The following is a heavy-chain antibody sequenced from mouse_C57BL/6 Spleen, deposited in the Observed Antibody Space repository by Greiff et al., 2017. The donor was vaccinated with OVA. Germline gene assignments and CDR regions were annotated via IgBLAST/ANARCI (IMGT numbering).Heavy chain of an antibody. Sequence: EVQLVESGGGLVKPGGSLKLSCAASGFTFSSYAMSWVRQTPEKRLEWVATISDGGSYTYYPDNVKGRFTISRDNAKNNLYLQMSHLKSEDTAMYYCARDWRGFAYWGQGTLVTVSA. CDR1: GFTFSSYA. V-gene: IGHV5-4*01. CDR3: ARDWRGFAY. J-gene: IGHJ3*01. CDR2: ISDGGSYT.